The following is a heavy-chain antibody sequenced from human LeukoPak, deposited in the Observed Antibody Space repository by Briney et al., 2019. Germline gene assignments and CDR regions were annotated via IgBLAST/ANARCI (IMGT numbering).Heavy chain of an antibody. D-gene: IGHD5-18*01. CDR3: ATYRQIQVPFEF. CDR1: GFTFSDFP. V-gene: IGHV3-23*01. CDR2: ISPSSDEI. J-gene: IGHJ4*02. Sequence: TGGSLRLSCAASGFTFSDFPMIWVRQAPGKGPEWVSSISPSSDEIHYADSVKGRFTISRDNSRSTLSLQMDSLRAEDTATYYCATYRQIQVPFEFWGQGTLVTVSS.